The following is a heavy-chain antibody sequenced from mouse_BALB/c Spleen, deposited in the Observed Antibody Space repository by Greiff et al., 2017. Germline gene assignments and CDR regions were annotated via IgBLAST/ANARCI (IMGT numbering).Heavy chain of an antibody. J-gene: IGHJ4*01. CDR2: ISSGGGST. CDR1: GFAFSSYD. CDR3: ARVLRYAMDY. Sequence: EVKVVESGGGLVKPGGSLKLSCAASGFAFSSYDMSWVRQTPEKRLEWVAYISSGGGSTYYPDTVKGRFTISRDNAKNTLYLQMSSLKSEDTAMYYCARVLRYAMDYWGQGTSVTVSS. D-gene: IGHD1-1*01. V-gene: IGHV5-12-1*01.